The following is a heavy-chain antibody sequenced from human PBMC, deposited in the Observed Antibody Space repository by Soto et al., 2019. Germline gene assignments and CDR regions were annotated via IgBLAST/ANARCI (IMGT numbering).Heavy chain of an antibody. CDR3: ARGEGYSLDY. V-gene: IGHV3-74*01. CDR1: GFTFSSYW. J-gene: IGHJ4*02. D-gene: IGHD2-15*01. CDR2: IKSDGSST. Sequence: EVQLVEAGGGLVQPGGSLRLSCAASGFTFSSYWMHWVRQAPGKGLVFVSRIKSDGSSTNYADSVKSRFTISRDNAKNTVHLQMNRLTAEDTAVYDGARGEGYSLDYWGQGTLVAVS.